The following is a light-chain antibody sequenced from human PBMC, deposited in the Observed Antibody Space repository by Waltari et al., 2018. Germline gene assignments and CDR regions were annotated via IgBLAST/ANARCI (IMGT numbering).Light chain of an antibody. CDR2: GAS. CDR3: QQYNNWPET. V-gene: IGKV3-15*01. J-gene: IGKJ1*01. Sequence: DIVMTQSPATLSVSPGERATLSCRASQSIGSNLAWYQHKPGQAPRFLIYGASTRATGIPARCSGSGSGTEFTLTISSLQSADFAVYYCQQYNNWPETFGQGTKVEIK. CDR1: QSIGSN.